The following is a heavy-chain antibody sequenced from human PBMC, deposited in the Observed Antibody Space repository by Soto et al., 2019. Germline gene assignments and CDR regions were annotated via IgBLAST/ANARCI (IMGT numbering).Heavy chain of an antibody. CDR3: ARDVGPVTIFGEALSGNLDF. D-gene: IGHD3-3*01. J-gene: IGHJ4*02. Sequence: EVQLVESGGGLVQPGGSLRLSCAVSGFSFGTYWMSWVRQATGKGLEWLASIKEDGSERYYLDSVKGRFTISRDNAKDSLSLNMNTLRGEEAAFYYCARDVGPVTIFGEALSGNLDFWGQGPLVTVSS. CDR1: GFSFGTYW. V-gene: IGHV3-7*03. CDR2: IKEDGSER.